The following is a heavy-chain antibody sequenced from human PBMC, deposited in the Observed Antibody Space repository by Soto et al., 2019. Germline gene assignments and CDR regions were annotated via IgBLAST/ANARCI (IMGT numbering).Heavy chain of an antibody. Sequence: ASVKVSCKTSGYTFTNFDVNWVRQAAGQGLEWMGWVSPNSENKGHAQKFQGRVTMTRDTSTSTVYMELSSLRSEDTAVYYCARDPYSSGWYQGWFDPWGQGTLVTAPQ. CDR2: VSPNSENK. CDR1: GYTFTNFD. V-gene: IGHV1-8*01. CDR3: ARDPYSSGWYQGWFDP. D-gene: IGHD6-19*01. J-gene: IGHJ5*02.